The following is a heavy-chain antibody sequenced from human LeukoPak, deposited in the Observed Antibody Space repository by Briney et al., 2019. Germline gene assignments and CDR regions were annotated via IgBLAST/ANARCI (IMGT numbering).Heavy chain of an antibody. J-gene: IGHJ4*02. CDR3: ARAGGYYDSSGYYYVLDY. V-gene: IGHV4-38-2*02. CDR1: GYSISSGYY. Sequence: SETLSLTCTVSGYSISSGYYWGWIRQPPGKGLEWIGSIYHSGSTYYNPSLKSRVTISVDTSKNQFSLKLSSVTAADTAVYYCARAGGYYDSSGYYYVLDYWGQGTLVTVSS. D-gene: IGHD3-22*01. CDR2: IYHSGST.